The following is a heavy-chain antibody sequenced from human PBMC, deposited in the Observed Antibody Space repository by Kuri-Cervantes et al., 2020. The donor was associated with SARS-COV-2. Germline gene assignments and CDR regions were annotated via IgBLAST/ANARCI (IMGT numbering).Heavy chain of an antibody. Sequence: GSLRLSCTVSGGSISSGDYYWSWIRQPPGKGLEWIGEINHSGSANYNPSLKSRVTISVDTSKNQFSLKLSSVTAADTAVYYCARGRDKRYSSGSYYYYGMDVWGQGTTVTVSS. J-gene: IGHJ6*02. V-gene: IGHV4-39*07. CDR2: INHSGSA. D-gene: IGHD6-19*01. CDR1: GGSISSGDYY. CDR3: ARGRDKRYSSGSYYYYGMDV.